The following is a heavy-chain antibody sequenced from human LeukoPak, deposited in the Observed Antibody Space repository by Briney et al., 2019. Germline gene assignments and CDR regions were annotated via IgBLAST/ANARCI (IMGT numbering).Heavy chain of an antibody. CDR2: ISAYNGNT. Sequence: EASVKVSCKASGYKFTGFYIHWVRQAPGQGPEWMGWISAYNGNTKYAQNLQGRVTMTTDTSTSTAYVELRSLRSDDTAVYYCTRDLPYSSSWESIDYWGQGTLVTVSS. CDR3: TRDLPYSSSWESIDY. V-gene: IGHV1-18*04. CDR1: GYKFTGFY. D-gene: IGHD6-13*01. J-gene: IGHJ4*02.